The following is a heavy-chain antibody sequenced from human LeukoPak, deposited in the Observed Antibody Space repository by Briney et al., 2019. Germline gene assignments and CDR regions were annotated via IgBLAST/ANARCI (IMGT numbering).Heavy chain of an antibody. CDR1: GGSISSGGYY. J-gene: IGHJ4*02. CDR2: IYYGGST. V-gene: IGHV4-31*03. Sequence: TLSLTCTVSGGSISSGGYYWSWIRQHPGKGLEWIGYIYYGGSTYYNPSLKSRVTISVDTSKNQFSLKLSSVTAADTAVYYCARAGGYGSSWFGSFDYWGQGTLVTVSS. D-gene: IGHD6-13*01. CDR3: ARAGGYGSSWFGSFDY.